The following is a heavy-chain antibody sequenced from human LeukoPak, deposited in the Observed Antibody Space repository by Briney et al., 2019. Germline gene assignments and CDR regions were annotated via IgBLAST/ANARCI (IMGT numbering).Heavy chain of an antibody. CDR2: ISGSGGNT. D-gene: IGHD3-22*01. CDR1: GFTFSSYA. Sequence: GGSLRLSCAASGFTFSSYAMTWVRQAPGKGLEWVSVISGSGGNTYYADSVKGRFTVSRDNSKNTLYLQMNSPRAEDTAVYYCAKGRGNSAYYHFDYWGQGTLVTVSS. CDR3: AKGRGNSAYYHFDY. J-gene: IGHJ4*02. V-gene: IGHV3-23*01.